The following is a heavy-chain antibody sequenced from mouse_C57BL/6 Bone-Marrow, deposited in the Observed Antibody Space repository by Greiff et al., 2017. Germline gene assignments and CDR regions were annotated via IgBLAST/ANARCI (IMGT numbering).Heavy chain of an antibody. CDR2: IWWDDVK. J-gene: IGHJ3*01. CDR1: GFSLSTFGLG. Sequence: QVTLKESGPGILQPSQTLSLTCSFSGFSLSTFGLGLGWIRQPSGKGLEWLAHIWWDDVKYYTPALKRRPTISKDTSKSQVFLKSANVDAADTDTYYGARIDGSSPGWCAYWGQGTLVTVSA. V-gene: IGHV8-8*01. D-gene: IGHD1-1*01. CDR3: ARIDGSSPGWCAY.